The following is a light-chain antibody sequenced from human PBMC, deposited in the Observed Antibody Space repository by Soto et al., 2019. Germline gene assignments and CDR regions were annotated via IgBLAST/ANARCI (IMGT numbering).Light chain of an antibody. V-gene: IGKV2-28*01. CDR2: LGS. Sequence: DIVMTQSPLSLPVTPGEPASISCRSSQSLLHSDGYSYLDWYLQKPGQSPQLLIYLGSIRASGGPDKFRCSGSGKDFKLKNRRVGAEDGGGFYWMQATQIVPWTFGQGTRVEIK. J-gene: IGKJ1*01. CDR1: QSLLHSDGYSY. CDR3: MQATQIVPWT.